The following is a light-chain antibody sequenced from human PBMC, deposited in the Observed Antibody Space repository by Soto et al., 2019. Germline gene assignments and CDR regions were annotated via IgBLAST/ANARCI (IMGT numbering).Light chain of an antibody. CDR1: QSVSSSY. CDR3: RHYASSTRT. V-gene: IGKV3-20*01. CDR2: GAS. J-gene: IGKJ1*01. Sequence: EIVLTQSPGTLSLSPGERATLSCSASQSVSSSYLAWYQQKPGQAPRLLIYGASSRETGIPDRFSGSGAGTECTPTISKREHEYALLIYCRHYASSTRTYRQGTKVDIK.